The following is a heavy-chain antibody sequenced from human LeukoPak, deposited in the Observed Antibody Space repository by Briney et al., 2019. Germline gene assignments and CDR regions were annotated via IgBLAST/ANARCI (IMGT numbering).Heavy chain of an antibody. V-gene: IGHV3-64*01. J-gene: IGHJ4*02. CDR1: GFTFSSYA. CDR3: AGTIYDYVRGSYPRD. CDR2: ISSNGGST. D-gene: IGHD3-16*01. Sequence: GGSLRLSCAASGFTFSSYAMPWVRQAPGKGLEYVSAISSNGGSTYYANSVKGRFTISRDNSKNTLYLQMGSLRAEDMAVYYCAGTIYDYVRGSYPRDWGQGTLVTVSS.